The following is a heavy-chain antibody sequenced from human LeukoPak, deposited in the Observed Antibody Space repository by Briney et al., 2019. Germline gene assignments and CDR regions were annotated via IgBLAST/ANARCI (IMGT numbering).Heavy chain of an antibody. CDR1: GFTFSSYS. D-gene: IGHD3-22*01. V-gene: IGHV3-21*04. Sequence: GGSLRLSCAASGFTFSSYSMNWVRQAPGKGLEWVSSISSSSSYIYYADSVKGRFTISRDSAKNSLYLQMNSLRAEDTAVYYCAKVPPLIVVVITYYFDYWGQGTLVTVSS. CDR2: ISSSSSYI. J-gene: IGHJ4*02. CDR3: AKVPPLIVVVITYYFDY.